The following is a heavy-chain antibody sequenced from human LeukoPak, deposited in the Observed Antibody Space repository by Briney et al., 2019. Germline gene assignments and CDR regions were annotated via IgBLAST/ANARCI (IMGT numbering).Heavy chain of an antibody. CDR3: ARSDDSSFDY. CDR1: GGSFSDYY. CDR2: INHSGST. Sequence: PSETLSLTCAVYGGSFSDYYWSWIRQPPGKGLEWIGEINHSGSTDFNPSLKSRVTISVDTSKNQFSLKLSSVTAADTAVYYCARSDDSSFDYWGQGTLVTVSS. V-gene: IGHV4-34*01. D-gene: IGHD3-22*01. J-gene: IGHJ4*02.